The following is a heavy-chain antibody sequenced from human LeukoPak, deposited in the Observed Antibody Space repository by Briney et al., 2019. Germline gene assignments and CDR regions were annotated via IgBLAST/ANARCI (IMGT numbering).Heavy chain of an antibody. CDR1: GFTFSDYY. V-gene: IGHV3-11*01. Sequence: GGSLRLSCAASGFTFSDYYMSWIRQAPGKGLEWVSYISSRGNTIYSADSVKGRFTISRDNAKNSLYLQMNSLRGEDTAVYYCARDYQKTLNPRLWFGVSCFDPWGQGTLVTVSS. J-gene: IGHJ5*02. CDR3: ARDYQKTLNPRLWFGVSCFDP. D-gene: IGHD3-10*01. CDR2: ISSRGNTI.